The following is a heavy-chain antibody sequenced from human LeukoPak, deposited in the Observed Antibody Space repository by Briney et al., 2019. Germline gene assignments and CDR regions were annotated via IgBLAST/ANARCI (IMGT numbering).Heavy chain of an antibody. Sequence: PGRSLRLSCAASGFTFSSYGMHWVRQAPGKGLEWVAVIWYDGSNKYYADSVKGRFTISRDNSKNTLYLQMNSLRAEDTAVYYCASGSGSYFPGYWGQGTLVTVSS. CDR2: IWYDGSNK. D-gene: IGHD3-10*01. V-gene: IGHV3-33*01. CDR1: GFTFSSYG. CDR3: ASGSGSYFPGY. J-gene: IGHJ4*02.